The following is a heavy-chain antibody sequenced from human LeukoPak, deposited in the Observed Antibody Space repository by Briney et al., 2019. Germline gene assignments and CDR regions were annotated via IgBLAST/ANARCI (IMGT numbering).Heavy chain of an antibody. CDR3: ARVGTVTLYYYYMDV. CDR2: IYSSGST. J-gene: IGHJ6*03. Sequence: SQTLSLTCTVSGGSISSGPYYWTWIRQPAGKGLEWIGRIYSSGSTNYNPSLKSRVTISVDTSKNQFSLKLSSVTAADTAVYYCARVGTVTLYYYYMDVWGKGTTVTVSS. CDR1: GGSISSGPYY. D-gene: IGHD4-17*01. V-gene: IGHV4-61*02.